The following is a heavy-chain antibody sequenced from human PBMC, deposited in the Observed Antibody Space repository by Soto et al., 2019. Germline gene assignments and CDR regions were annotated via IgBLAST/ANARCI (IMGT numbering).Heavy chain of an antibody. D-gene: IGHD3-10*01. J-gene: IGHJ6*02. V-gene: IGHV3-33*01. CDR3: TTDQILLWFGDSYGMDV. CDR1: GFTFSSYG. Sequence: GGSLRLSCAASGFTFSSYGMHWVRQAPGKGLEWVAVIWYDGSNKYYAAPVKGRFTISRDDSKNTLYLQMNSLKTEDTAVYYCTTDQILLWFGDSYGMDVWGQGTTVTVSS. CDR2: IWYDGSNK.